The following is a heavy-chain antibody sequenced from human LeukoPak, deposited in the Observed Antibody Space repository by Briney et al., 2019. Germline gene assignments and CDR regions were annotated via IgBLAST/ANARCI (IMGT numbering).Heavy chain of an antibody. V-gene: IGHV4-59*01. D-gene: IGHD3-16*01. CDR1: GSSLDSFY. CDR3: ARDPPGKGALDF. Sequence: PSETLSLTCTVSGSSLDSFYWSWIRQPPGKGLEYIGYIYYSGTTNYDPSLKGRVTISVDMSKNQFSLKLISVTAADTAVYYCARDPPGKGALDFWGQGTLVTVSS. J-gene: IGHJ4*02. CDR2: IYYSGTT.